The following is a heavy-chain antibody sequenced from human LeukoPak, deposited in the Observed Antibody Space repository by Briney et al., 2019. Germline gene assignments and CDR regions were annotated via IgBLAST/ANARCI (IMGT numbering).Heavy chain of an antibody. CDR2: IRFDATNK. V-gene: IGHV3-30*02. Sequence: GGSLRLSCAASGFIFSGSSMHWVRQAPGKGLEWVCFIRFDATNKYYADSVKGRFTISRDNSNNTLYLQLNNVRTEDAATYFCAKEQYPGYFDFWGQGTLVTVSA. CDR3: AKEQYPGYFDF. D-gene: IGHD1-14*01. CDR1: GFIFSGSS. J-gene: IGHJ4*02.